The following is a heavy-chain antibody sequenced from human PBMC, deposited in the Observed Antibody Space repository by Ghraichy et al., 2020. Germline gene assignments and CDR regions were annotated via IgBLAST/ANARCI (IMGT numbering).Heavy chain of an antibody. J-gene: IGHJ5*02. D-gene: IGHD2-2*01. Sequence: GGSLRLSCAASRFTFSSYSMNWVRQAPGKGLEWVSSISSSSTYIYYADSVKGRFTISRDKAKNSLYLQMNSLRVEDTAVYYCAREEQHCSSTSCYNWLDPWGQGTLVTVSS. CDR1: RFTFSSYS. CDR3: AREEQHCSSTSCYNWLDP. CDR2: ISSSSTYI. V-gene: IGHV3-21*01.